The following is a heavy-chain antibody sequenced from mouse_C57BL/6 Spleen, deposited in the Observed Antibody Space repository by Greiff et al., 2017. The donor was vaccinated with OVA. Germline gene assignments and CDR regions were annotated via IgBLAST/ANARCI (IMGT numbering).Heavy chain of an antibody. D-gene: IGHD1-1*01. CDR2: IRNKANGYTT. Sequence: EVQVVESGGGLVQPGGSLSLSCAASGFTFTDYYMSWVRQPPGKALEWLGFIRNKANGYTTEYSASVKGRFTISRDNSQSILYLQMNALRAEDSATYYCASFPLTTVASMDYWGQGTSVTVSS. J-gene: IGHJ4*01. V-gene: IGHV7-3*01. CDR1: GFTFTDYY. CDR3: ASFPLTTVASMDY.